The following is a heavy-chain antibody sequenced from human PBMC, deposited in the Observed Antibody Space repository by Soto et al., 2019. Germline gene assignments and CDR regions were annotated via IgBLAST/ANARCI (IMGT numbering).Heavy chain of an antibody. CDR2: IIPIFGTA. CDR3: ASGGRDGYNYYDY. Sequence: ASVKVSCKASGGTFSSYAISWVRQAPGQGLEWMGGIIPIFGTANYAQKFQGRVTITADESTSTAYMELSSLRSEDTAVYYCASGGRDGYNYYDYWGQGTLVTVSS. V-gene: IGHV1-69*13. D-gene: IGHD5-12*01. J-gene: IGHJ4*02. CDR1: GGTFSSYA.